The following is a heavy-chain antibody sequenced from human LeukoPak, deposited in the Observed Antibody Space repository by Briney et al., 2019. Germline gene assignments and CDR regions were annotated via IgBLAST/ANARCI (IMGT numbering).Heavy chain of an antibody. CDR1: GFTLSTYG. CDR2: ISSDGSNK. J-gene: IGHJ4*02. Sequence: GGSLILSCAASGFTLSTYGMHWVRQAPGKGLEWVAVISSDGSNKFYADSVKGRFTISRDGSKNTLYLQMSTLRAEDTAVYYCVKSSGSSWYMFDYWGQGTLVTVSS. CDR3: VKSSGSSWYMFDY. D-gene: IGHD6-13*01. V-gene: IGHV3-30*18.